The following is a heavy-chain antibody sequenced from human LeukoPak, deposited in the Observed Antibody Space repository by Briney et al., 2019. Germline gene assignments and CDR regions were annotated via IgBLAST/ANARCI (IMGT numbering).Heavy chain of an antibody. CDR2: IYYSGST. CDR1: GGSISSGDYY. Sequence: SQTLSLTCTVSGGSISSGDYYWSWIRQPPGKGLEWIGYIYYSGSTYYNPSLKSRVTISVDTSKNQFSLKLSSVTAADTAVYYCAREIYYDTLWWDKWFDPWGQGTLVTVSS. D-gene: IGHD3-22*01. CDR3: AREIYYDTLWWDKWFDP. V-gene: IGHV4-30-4*01. J-gene: IGHJ5*02.